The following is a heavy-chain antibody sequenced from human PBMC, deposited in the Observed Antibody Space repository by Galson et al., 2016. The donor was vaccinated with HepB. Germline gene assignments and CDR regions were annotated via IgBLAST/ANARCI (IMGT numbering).Heavy chain of an antibody. CDR3: ARGHYDILTGYYGALDY. CDR1: GFIVSSNY. V-gene: IGHV3-53*01. Sequence: SLRLSCAASGFIVSSNYMSWVRQAPWKGLEWVSVIYSGGTTYYADSVKGRFTISRDNSKNTLCLQLNSLRAEDTAVYYCARGHYDILTGYYGALDYWGQGTLVTVSS. D-gene: IGHD3-9*01. J-gene: IGHJ4*02. CDR2: IYSGGTT.